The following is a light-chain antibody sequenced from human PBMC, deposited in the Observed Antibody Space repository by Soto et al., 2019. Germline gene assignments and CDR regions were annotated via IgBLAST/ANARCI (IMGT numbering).Light chain of an antibody. J-gene: IGLJ1*01. CDR1: STDVGAYNY. CDR2: EVS. Sequence: QSALTQPASVSGSPGQSIAISCTGTSTDVGAYNYVSWYQHHPGKAPKLMIYEVSNRPSGVSNRFSGSKSANTASLTISGLQAEDEADYYCSSSTNSNTFVFGTGTKVTVL. CDR3: SSSTNSNTFV. V-gene: IGLV2-14*01.